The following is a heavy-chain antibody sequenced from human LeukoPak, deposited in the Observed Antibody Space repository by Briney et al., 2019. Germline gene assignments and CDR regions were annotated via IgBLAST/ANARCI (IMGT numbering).Heavy chain of an antibody. D-gene: IGHD6-19*01. CDR2: IYHSGST. J-gene: IGHJ3*02. CDR3: ARDLADSSGPSRAFDI. Sequence: PSETLSLTCAVSGGSISSSNWWSWVRQPPGKGLEWIGEIYHSGSTNYNPSLKSRVTISVDKSKNQFSLKLNSVTAADTAVYYCARDLADSSGPSRAFDIWGQGTMVTVSS. V-gene: IGHV4-4*02. CDR1: GGSISSSNW.